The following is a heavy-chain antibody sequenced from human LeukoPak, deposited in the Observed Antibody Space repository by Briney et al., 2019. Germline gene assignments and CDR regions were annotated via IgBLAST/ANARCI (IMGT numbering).Heavy chain of an antibody. CDR3: ARDLWGSSNSRYLDS. CDR2: ISYDGSNE. V-gene: IGHV3-33*01. D-gene: IGHD3-16*01. J-gene: IGHJ4*02. CDR1: GLTFSRYG. Sequence: GRSLRLSCAASGLTFSRYGMHWVRQAPGKGLEWVSLISYDGSNEYYADSVKGRFTISRDNSKNTHYLQMNSLRAEDTAVYYCARDLWGSSNSRYLDSWGQGTLVTVSS.